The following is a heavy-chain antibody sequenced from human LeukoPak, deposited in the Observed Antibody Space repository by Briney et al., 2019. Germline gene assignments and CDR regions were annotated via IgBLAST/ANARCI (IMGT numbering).Heavy chain of an antibody. D-gene: IGHD3-10*01. V-gene: IGHV3-74*01. J-gene: IGHJ6*02. CDR1: GFTFSSYW. CDR2: INSDGSRT. Sequence: GGSLRLSCAASGFTFSSYWMHWVRQALGKGLVWVSRINSDGSRTNYADSVKGRFTISRDNAKNTLYLQMNSLRAEDTAVYYCARDLGEAWYYYYGMDVWGQGTTVTVSS. CDR3: ARDLGEAWYYYYGMDV.